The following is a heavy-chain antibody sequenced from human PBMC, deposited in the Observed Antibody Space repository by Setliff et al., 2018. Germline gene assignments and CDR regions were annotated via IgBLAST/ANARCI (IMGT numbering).Heavy chain of an antibody. D-gene: IGHD3-22*01. CDR1: GGSISSGSYY. J-gene: IGHJ4*02. CDR3: ARSRYYYDSSGYPFDY. CDR2: IIHSGRT. Sequence: SETLSLTCTVSGGSISSGSYYWSWIRQPPGKRLEWIGEIIHSGRTNYNPSLKSRVTISMDTSQNQFSLKASSVTAADTAVYYCARSRYYYDSSGYPFDYWGQGTLVTVSS. V-gene: IGHV4-39*07.